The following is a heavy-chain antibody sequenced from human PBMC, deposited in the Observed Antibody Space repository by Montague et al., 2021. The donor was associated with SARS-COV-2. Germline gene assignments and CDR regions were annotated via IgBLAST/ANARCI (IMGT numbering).Heavy chain of an antibody. CDR3: AKEGEVVRAARTLVAFDL. CDR1: GGSFSVYY. V-gene: IGHV4-34*01. CDR2: ISHSGTA. J-gene: IGHJ3*01. D-gene: IGHD2-2*01. Sequence: SETLSLTCAVYGGSFSVYYWSWLRQSPRSGLEWIAEISHSGTANYNPSLKSRVRISVDTSKNQFTLKLTSVTAAATVMYYCAKEGEVVRAARTLVAFDLWGQGTMVTVSS.